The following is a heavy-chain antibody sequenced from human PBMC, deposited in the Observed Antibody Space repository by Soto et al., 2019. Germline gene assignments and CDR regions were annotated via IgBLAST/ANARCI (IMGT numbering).Heavy chain of an antibody. Sequence: VQLVESGGGLVKPGGSLRLSFAASGFTFSSYSMNWVRQAPGKGLEWVSSISSSSSYIYYADSVKGRFTISRDNAKNSLYLQMNSLRAEDTAVYYCARVGGYYYYYMDVWGKGTTVTVSS. CDR3: ARVGGYYYYYMDV. CDR2: ISSSSSYI. CDR1: GFTFSSYS. V-gene: IGHV3-21*01. D-gene: IGHD2-15*01. J-gene: IGHJ6*03.